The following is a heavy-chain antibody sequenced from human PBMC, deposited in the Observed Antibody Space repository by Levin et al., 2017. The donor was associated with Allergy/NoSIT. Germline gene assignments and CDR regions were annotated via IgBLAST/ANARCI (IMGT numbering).Heavy chain of an antibody. CDR2: ISYDGSNK. Sequence: GGSLRLSCAASGFTFSSYAMHWVRQAPGKGLEWVAVISYDGSNKYYADSVKGRFTISRDNSKNTLYLQMNSLRAEDTAVYYCARDGGYSSSWSFDYWGQGTLVTVSS. D-gene: IGHD6-13*01. CDR3: ARDGGYSSSWSFDY. J-gene: IGHJ4*02. V-gene: IGHV3-30-3*01. CDR1: GFTFSSYA.